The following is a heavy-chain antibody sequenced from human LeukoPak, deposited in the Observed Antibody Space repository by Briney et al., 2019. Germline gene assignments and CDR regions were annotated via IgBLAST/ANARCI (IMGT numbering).Heavy chain of an antibody. CDR1: GFTFSGYE. V-gene: IGHV3-23*01. J-gene: IGHJ4*02. CDR3: ARGPSGYHNT. Sequence: PGGSLRLSCAASGFTFSGYEMNWVRQAPGKGLEWVSAISGSGGSTYYADSVKGRFTISRDNSKNTLYLQMNSLRAEDTAVYYCARGPSGYHNTGGQGTLVTVSS. D-gene: IGHD5-12*01. CDR2: ISGSGGST.